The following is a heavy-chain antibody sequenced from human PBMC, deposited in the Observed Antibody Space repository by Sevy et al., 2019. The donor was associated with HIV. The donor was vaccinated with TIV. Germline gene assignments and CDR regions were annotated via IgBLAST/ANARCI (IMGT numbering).Heavy chain of an antibody. J-gene: IGHJ6*02. Sequence: GGSLRLSCAASGFTFSSYWMHWVRQAPGKGLVWVSRINSDGSSTSYADSVKGRFTIARDNAKNTLYFKMNSLRAEDTAVYYCARVGANYDILTGDYKEYGMDVWGQGTTVTVSS. V-gene: IGHV3-74*01. CDR3: ARVGANYDILTGDYKEYGMDV. D-gene: IGHD3-9*01. CDR1: GFTFSSYW. CDR2: INSDGSST.